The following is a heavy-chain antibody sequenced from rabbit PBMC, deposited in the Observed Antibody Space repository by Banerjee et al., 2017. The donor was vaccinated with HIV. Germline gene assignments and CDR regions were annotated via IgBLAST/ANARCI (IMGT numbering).Heavy chain of an antibody. CDR1: GFSISSSYW. V-gene: IGHV1S45*01. CDR3: ARNPTSNTL. CDR2: IYIGSGGGT. Sequence: QEQLEESGGDLVKPEGSLTLTCTASGFSISSSYWICWVRQAPGKGLEWIGCIYIGSGGGTYYASWAKGRFTISKTSSTTVTLQMTSLTAADTATYFCARNPTSNTLWGQGTLVTVS. D-gene: IGHD3-3*01. J-gene: IGHJ3*01.